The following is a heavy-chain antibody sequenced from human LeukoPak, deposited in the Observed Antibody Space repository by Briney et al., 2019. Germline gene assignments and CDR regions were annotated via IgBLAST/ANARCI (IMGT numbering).Heavy chain of an antibody. J-gene: IGHJ5*02. V-gene: IGHV4-39*01. CDR1: GGSISSRAYY. CDR2: IYFGST. Sequence: SETLSLTCTVSGGSISSRAYYWGWLRQPPGKGLEYIGSIYFGSTFYNPSLKSRVTISVDTSKDQLSLNLTSVTAADTALYYCARHPPTNNWFDPWGQGILVTVSS. CDR3: ARHPPTNNWFDP.